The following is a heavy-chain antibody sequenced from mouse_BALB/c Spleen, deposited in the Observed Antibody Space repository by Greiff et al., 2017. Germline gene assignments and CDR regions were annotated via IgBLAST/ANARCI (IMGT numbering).Heavy chain of an antibody. CDR2: IYPSDSYT. J-gene: IGHJ3*01. CDR3: TDGSGAY. D-gene: IGHD1-1*01. CDR1: GYTFTSYW. V-gene: IGHV1-69*02. Sequence: QVQLQQSGAELVRPGASVKLSCKASGYTFTSYWINWVKQRPGQGLEWIGNIYPSDSYTNYNQKFKDKATLTVDKSSSTAYMQLSSPTSEDSAVYYCTDGSGAYWGQGTLVTVSA.